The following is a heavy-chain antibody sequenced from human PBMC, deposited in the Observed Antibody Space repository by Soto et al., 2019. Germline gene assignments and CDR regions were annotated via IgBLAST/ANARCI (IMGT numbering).Heavy chain of an antibody. CDR2: IYASGSP. CDR3: ARGVGSSPPQY. Sequence: KPSETLSLTCTISGGSVSVYYWSWIRQSTGQGLEWIGYIYASGSPYYNPSLRSRVTISADTPKNQISLKLTSPTAADTAVYYCARGVGSSPPQYWGRGTLVTVSS. V-gene: IGHV4-59*02. J-gene: IGHJ4*02. D-gene: IGHD1-26*01. CDR1: GGSVSVYY.